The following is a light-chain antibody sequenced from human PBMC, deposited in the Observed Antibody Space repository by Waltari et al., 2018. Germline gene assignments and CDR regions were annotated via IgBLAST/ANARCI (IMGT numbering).Light chain of an antibody. Sequence: IVMTPSPDSLALSLGERATLNCKSSPSVLYSSNHKNYLAWYQQKPGQPPKLLISWASTREAGVPERFSGSGSGTDFALTISSLQAEDVAVYFCQHYYSAPVTFGGGTRVEIQ. CDR1: PSVLYSSNHKNY. J-gene: IGKJ4*01. CDR3: QHYYSAPVT. CDR2: WAS. V-gene: IGKV4-1*01.